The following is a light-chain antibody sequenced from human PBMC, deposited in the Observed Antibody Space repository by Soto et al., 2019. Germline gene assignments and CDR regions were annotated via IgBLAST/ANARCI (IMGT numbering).Light chain of an antibody. CDR1: QSVLYSPNNKNY. Sequence: DIVMTQSPDSLALSLGERATINCKSSQSVLYSPNNKNYLAWYQQKPGQPPKLLLYWASMRESGVPDRFSGSASGTDFTLTISSLQAEDVAVYYCHQYASSPWTFGPGPKVEIK. V-gene: IGKV4-1*01. CDR3: HQYASSPWT. CDR2: WAS. J-gene: IGKJ1*01.